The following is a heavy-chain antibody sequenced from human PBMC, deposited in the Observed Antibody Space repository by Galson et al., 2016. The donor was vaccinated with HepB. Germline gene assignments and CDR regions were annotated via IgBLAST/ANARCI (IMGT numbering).Heavy chain of an antibody. V-gene: IGHV3-23*01. J-gene: IGHJ4*02. CDR2: ISESGGTT. CDR1: GLTFSNYA. Sequence: SLRLSCAASGLTFSNYAMSWVRQAPGKGLEWVSGISESGGTTYDTDSLKGRFTISRDNSRNMLFLQMTSMRAEDTAVYYCAKDRYDSSGARYDYWGQGTLVTVSS. D-gene: IGHD3-22*01. CDR3: AKDRYDSSGARYDY.